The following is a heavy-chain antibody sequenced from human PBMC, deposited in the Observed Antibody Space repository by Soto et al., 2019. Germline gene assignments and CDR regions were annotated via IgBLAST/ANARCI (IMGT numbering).Heavy chain of an antibody. CDR1: GFTFSSYS. Sequence: PGGSLRLSCAASGFTFSSYSMNWVRQAPGKGLEWVSSISSSSSYIYYADSVKGRFTISRDNAKNSLYLQMNSLRAEDTAVYYCARVTPPPFIAARGTFDYWGQGPLVTVSS. V-gene: IGHV3-21*01. J-gene: IGHJ4*02. D-gene: IGHD6-6*01. CDR3: ARVTPPPFIAARGTFDY. CDR2: ISSSSSYI.